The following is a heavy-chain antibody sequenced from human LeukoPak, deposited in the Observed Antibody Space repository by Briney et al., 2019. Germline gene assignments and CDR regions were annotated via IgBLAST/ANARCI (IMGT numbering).Heavy chain of an antibody. CDR2: INPNSGGT. D-gene: IGHD6-13*01. CDR1: GYTFTAYY. V-gene: IGHV1-2*02. Sequence: ASVKVSCKASGYTFTAYYVHWVRQAPGQGLEWMGWINPNSGGTNYAQKFQGRVTMTRDTSISTAYMELSRLRSDDTAVYYCAPSIAAAVPVLVWGQGTLVTVSS. CDR3: APSIAAAVPVLV. J-gene: IGHJ4*02.